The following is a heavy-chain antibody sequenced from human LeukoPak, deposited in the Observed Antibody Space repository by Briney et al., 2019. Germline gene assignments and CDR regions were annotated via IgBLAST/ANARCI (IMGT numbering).Heavy chain of an antibody. CDR3: AKVVVRVSSKGWFDP. CDR2: IGGSGGST. D-gene: IGHD6-6*01. V-gene: IGHV3-23*01. Sequence: GWSVRLSCVASGSFSSSYVMSWASQAGGEWLGWVSTIGGSGGSTYYAHSLKGRLTISRDNSKNPLYLQMNSLKAEDTAVYYCAKVVVRVSSKGWFDPWGQGTLVSVSS. J-gene: IGHJ5*02. CDR1: GSFSSSYV.